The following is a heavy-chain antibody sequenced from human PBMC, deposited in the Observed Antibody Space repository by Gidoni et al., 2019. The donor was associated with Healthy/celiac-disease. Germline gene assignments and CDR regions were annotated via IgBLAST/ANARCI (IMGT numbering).Heavy chain of an antibody. D-gene: IGHD6-13*01. CDR2: ISAYNGNT. J-gene: IGHJ4*02. CDR3: ARAQACLYSSSCGNADY. Sequence: QVQLVQSGAEVKKPGASVKVSCKASGYNFTRYGISWVRQAPGQGLEWMGWISAYNGNTNDAQKRQGRVTMTTDTSTSTAYMELRSLRSDDTAVYYCARAQACLYSSSCGNADYWGQGTLVTVSS. CDR1: GYNFTRYG. V-gene: IGHV1-18*04.